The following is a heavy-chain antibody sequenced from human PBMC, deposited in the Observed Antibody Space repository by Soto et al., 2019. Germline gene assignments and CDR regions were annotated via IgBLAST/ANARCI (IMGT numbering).Heavy chain of an antibody. D-gene: IGHD3-3*01. Sequence: SGPTLVNPTQTLTLTCTFSGFSLSTSGVGVGWIRQPPGKALEWLALIYWDDDKRYSPSLRSRLTITKDTSKNQVVLTMTNMDPVDTATYYCAHSTHTIFGGNYYYYMDVWGKGTTVTVS. J-gene: IGHJ6*03. CDR3: AHSTHTIFGGNYYYYMDV. CDR2: IYWDDDK. V-gene: IGHV2-5*02. CDR1: GFSLSTSGVG.